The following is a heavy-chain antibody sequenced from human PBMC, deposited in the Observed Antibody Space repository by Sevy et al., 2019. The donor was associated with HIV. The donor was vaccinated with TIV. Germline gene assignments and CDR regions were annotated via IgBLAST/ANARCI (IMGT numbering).Heavy chain of an antibody. CDR3: ARLPVAAAGLYYFDY. Sequence: GESLKISCKGSGYSFANNWIGWVRQMPGKGLEWMGIVSPGDSDTTYSPSFQGQVTISVDKSISTAYLQWNSLKASDTAMYYCARLPVAAAGLYYFDYWGQGTLVTVSS. CDR1: GYSFANNW. CDR2: VSPGDSDT. D-gene: IGHD6-13*01. J-gene: IGHJ4*02. V-gene: IGHV5-51*01.